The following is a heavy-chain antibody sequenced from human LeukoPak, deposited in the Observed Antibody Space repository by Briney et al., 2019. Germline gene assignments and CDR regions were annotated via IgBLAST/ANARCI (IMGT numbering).Heavy chain of an antibody. CDR2: IWYDGSNK. D-gene: IGHD3-22*01. Sequence: GGSLRLSCAASGFTFSSYGMDWVCEALGWGVGWVGAIWYDGSNKHYADSVKGRFTISRDNSKNTLYLQMNSLRAEDTAVYYCAREYYYDSSLAFDIWGQGTMVTVSS. J-gene: IGHJ3*02. CDR3: AREYYYDSSLAFDI. CDR1: GFTFSSYG. V-gene: IGHV3-33*01.